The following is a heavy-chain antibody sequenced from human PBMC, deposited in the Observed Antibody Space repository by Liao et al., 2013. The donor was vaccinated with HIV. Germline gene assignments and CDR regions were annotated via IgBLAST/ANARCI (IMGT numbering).Heavy chain of an antibody. Sequence: QVQLRESGPGLVKPSETLSLTCTVSGGSISKYYWNWVRQPAGKGLEWIGRIYASGDTNYNPSLKSRISMSVDTSKSQFSLKLRSVTAADTAVYYCAARITIFGVVIPHALDIWSQGTMVTVSS. J-gene: IGHJ3*02. CDR3: AARITIFGVVIPHALDI. CDR2: IYASGDT. D-gene: IGHD3-3*01. CDR1: GGSISKYY. V-gene: IGHV4-4*07.